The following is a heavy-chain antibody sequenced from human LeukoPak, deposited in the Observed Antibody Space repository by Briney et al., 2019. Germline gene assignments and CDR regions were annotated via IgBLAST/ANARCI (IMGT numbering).Heavy chain of an antibody. CDR2: INTGGTTI. J-gene: IGHJ4*02. CDR3: ARGPRGYDY. CDR1: GFTLSSYE. D-gene: IGHD3-10*01. Sequence: GGSLRLSCAASGFTLSSYEMNWVRQAPGKGLEWVSYINTGGTTIYYADSVKGRFTISRDNAKNSLYLQMNSLRAEDTAIYYCARGPRGYDYWGQGTLVTVSS. V-gene: IGHV3-48*03.